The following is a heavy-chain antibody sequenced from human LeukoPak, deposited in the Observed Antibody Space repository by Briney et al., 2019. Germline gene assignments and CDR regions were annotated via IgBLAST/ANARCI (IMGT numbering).Heavy chain of an antibody. V-gene: IGHV3-7*01. D-gene: IGHD3-16*01. CDR1: GVTFSRHW. J-gene: IGHJ4*02. Sequence: GGTLRLSCAASGVTFSRHWMSWVRRAPGKGLEWVAQIKQNGNWRHNVDSVERRFTISRDNAKNSLYLQMNSLRVEDTAVYYCARFGDPSTTLDYWGQGTRVTVSS. CDR3: ARFGDPSTTLDY. CDR2: IKQNGNWR.